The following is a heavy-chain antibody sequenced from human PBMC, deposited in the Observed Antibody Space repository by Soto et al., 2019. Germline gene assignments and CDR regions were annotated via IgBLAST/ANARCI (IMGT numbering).Heavy chain of an antibody. Sequence: SVKVSCKASGGTFSSYAISWVRQAPGQGLEWMGGIIPIFGTANYAQKFQGRVTITADKSTSTAYMELSSLRSEDTDVYYCARVNYDFWSGYPRAYYGMDVWGQGTTVTVSS. D-gene: IGHD3-3*01. CDR1: GGTFSSYA. J-gene: IGHJ6*02. V-gene: IGHV1-69*06. CDR2: IIPIFGTA. CDR3: ARVNYDFWSGYPRAYYGMDV.